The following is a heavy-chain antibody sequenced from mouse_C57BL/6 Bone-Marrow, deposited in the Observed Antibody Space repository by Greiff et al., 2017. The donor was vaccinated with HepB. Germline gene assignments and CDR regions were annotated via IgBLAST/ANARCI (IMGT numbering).Heavy chain of an antibody. CDR2: IDPENGDT. CDR3: TRLLRGDFDV. CDR1: GFNIKDDY. V-gene: IGHV14-4*01. Sequence: EVKLQESGAELVRPGASVKLSCTASGFNIKDDYMHWVKQRPEQGLEWIGWIDPENGDTEYASKFQGKATITADTSSNTAYLQLSSLTSEDTAVYYCTRLLRGDFDVWGTGTTVTVSS. J-gene: IGHJ1*03. D-gene: IGHD1-1*01.